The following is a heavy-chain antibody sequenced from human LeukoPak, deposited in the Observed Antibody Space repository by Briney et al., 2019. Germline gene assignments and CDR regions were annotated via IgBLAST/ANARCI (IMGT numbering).Heavy chain of an antibody. CDR3: ARVFVGYCSGGSCPWDY. CDR1: GFTFSSYS. J-gene: IGHJ4*02. D-gene: IGHD2-15*01. Sequence: LPGGSLRLSCAASGFTFSSYSMNWVRQAPGKGLEWDSYISSSSSTIYYADSVKGRFTISRDNAKNSLYLQMNSLRDEDTAVYYCARVFVGYCSGGSCPWDYWGQGTLVTVSS. CDR2: ISSSSSTI. V-gene: IGHV3-48*02.